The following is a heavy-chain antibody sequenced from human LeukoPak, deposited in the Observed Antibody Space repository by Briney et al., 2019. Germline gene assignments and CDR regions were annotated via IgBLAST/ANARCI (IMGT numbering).Heavy chain of an antibody. D-gene: IGHD2-21*02. CDR2: TNADESST. CDR1: GFTFSNYW. J-gene: IGHJ1*01. CDR3: ARGGDPVNYHPEYFQH. Sequence: GGSLRLSCAASGFTFSNYWMHWVRQVPGKGLVWVSRTNADESSTTYADSVKGRFTISRDNAKSTLYMQMNSLRVEDTAVYFGARGGDPVNYHPEYFQHWGQGTLVTVS. V-gene: IGHV3-74*01.